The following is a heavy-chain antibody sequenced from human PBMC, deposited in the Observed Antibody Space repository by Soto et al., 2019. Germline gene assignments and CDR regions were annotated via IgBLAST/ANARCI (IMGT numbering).Heavy chain of an antibody. CDR1: RFTFSNYG. CDR2: IWYDGSNK. CDR3: ARDHSGYYFDY. Sequence: QVQLVESGGGVVQPGRSLRLSCAASRFTFSNYGLHWVRQTPGKGLEWVAVIWYDGSNKYYGDSVKGRFAISRDDSRNTLYLQMNSLRAEDTAVYYCARDHSGYYFDYWGQGTLVTVSS. V-gene: IGHV3-33*01. J-gene: IGHJ4*02. D-gene: IGHD5-12*01.